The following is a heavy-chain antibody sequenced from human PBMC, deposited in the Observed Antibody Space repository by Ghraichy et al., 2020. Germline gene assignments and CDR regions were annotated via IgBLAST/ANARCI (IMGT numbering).Heavy chain of an antibody. V-gene: IGHV4-34*01. D-gene: IGHD3-16*02. CDR3: ARDRGRPYYFDY. CDR1: GGSFSGYY. CDR2: INHSGST. Sequence: LETLSLTCAVYGGSFSGYYWSWIRQPPGKGLEWIGEINHSGSTNYNPSLKSRVTISVDTSKNQFSLKLSSVTAADTAVYYCARDRGRPYYFDYWGQGTLVTVSS. J-gene: IGHJ4*02.